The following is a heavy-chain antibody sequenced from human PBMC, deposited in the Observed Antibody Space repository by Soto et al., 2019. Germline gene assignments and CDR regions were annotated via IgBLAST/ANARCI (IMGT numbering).Heavy chain of an antibody. V-gene: IGHV3-21*01. CDR3: ASPPSQRDCSGGGCYWGLGSYYYYYMDV. D-gene: IGHD2-15*01. CDR2: ISSSSSYI. J-gene: IGHJ6*03. Sequence: PGGSLRLSCAASGFTFSSYSMNWVRQAPGKGLEWVSSISSSSSYIYYADSVKGRFTISRDNAKNSLYLQMNSLRAEDTAVYYCASPPSQRDCSGGGCYWGLGSYYYYYMDVWGKGTTVTVSS. CDR1: GFTFSSYS.